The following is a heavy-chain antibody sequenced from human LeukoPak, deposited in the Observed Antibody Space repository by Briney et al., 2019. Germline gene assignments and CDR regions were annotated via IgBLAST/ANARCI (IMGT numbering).Heavy chain of an antibody. V-gene: IGHV4-59*08. CDR2: IYYSGST. D-gene: IGHD6-13*01. Sequence: PLETLSLTCTVSGGSISSYYWSSIRQPPGKGLEWIGYIYYSGSTTYNPPLKSRVTLSVDTPQKQFSLKLSSVPAADTAVYYCATRYSSSWYWFDPWGQGTLVTVSS. J-gene: IGHJ5*02. CDR1: GGSISSYY. CDR3: ATRYSSSWYWFDP.